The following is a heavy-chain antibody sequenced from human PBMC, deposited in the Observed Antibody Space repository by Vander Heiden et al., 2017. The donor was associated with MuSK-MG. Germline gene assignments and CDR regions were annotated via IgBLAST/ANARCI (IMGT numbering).Heavy chain of an antibody. V-gene: IGHV3-21*01. Sequence: EVQLVESGGGLVKPGGSLRPSCAASGFTCSSYSMNWVRQAPGKGLEWVSSISSSSSYIYYTDSVKGRFTISRDNAKNSLYLQMNSLRAEDTAVYYCARDNGDSPYYFDYWGQGTLVTVSS. CDR2: ISSSSSYI. J-gene: IGHJ4*02. CDR1: GFTCSSYS. D-gene: IGHD4-17*01. CDR3: ARDNGDSPYYFDY.